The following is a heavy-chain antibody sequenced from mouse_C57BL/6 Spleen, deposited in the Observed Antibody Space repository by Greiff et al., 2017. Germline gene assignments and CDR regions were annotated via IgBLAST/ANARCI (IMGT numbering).Heavy chain of an antibody. D-gene: IGHD2-2*01. CDR2: ISGGGGNT. CDR3: ARGHMYGYDGFAY. V-gene: IGHV5-9*01. J-gene: IGHJ3*01. CDR1: GFTFSSYT. Sequence: EVQGVESGGGLVKPGGSLKLSCAASGFTFSSYTMSWVRQTPEKRLEWVATISGGGGNTYYPDSVKGRFTISRDNAKNTLYLQMSSLRSEDTALYYCARGHMYGYDGFAYWGQGTLVTVSA.